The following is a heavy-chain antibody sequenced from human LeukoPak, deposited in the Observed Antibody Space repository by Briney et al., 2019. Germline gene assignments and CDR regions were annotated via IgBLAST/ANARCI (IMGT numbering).Heavy chain of an antibody. Sequence: SETLSLTCTVSGGFISSYYWSWLRQPPGKGLEWIGLIYYSGSTDYNPSLKSRVTISVDTSKNQLSLKLSTVTAADTAVYYCARLGVSDMRGGFEFDYWGQGTLVTVSS. D-gene: IGHD2-8*01. CDR3: ARLGVSDMRGGFEFDY. V-gene: IGHV4-59*08. J-gene: IGHJ4*02. CDR2: IYYSGST. CDR1: GGFISSYY.